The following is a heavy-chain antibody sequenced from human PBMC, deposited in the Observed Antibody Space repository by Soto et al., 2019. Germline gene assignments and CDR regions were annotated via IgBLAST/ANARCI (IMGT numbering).Heavy chain of an antibody. D-gene: IGHD6-13*01. Sequence: SETLSLTCAVSGGSISSGDYYWSWLRQPTGKGLEWIGYIYYSGSTYYTPSLKSRVTISVDTSKNPFSLKLSSVTAADTAVYYCARGQQLDLNWFDPWGQGTLVTVSS. V-gene: IGHV4-30-4*01. CDR1: GGSISSGDYY. J-gene: IGHJ5*02. CDR3: ARGQQLDLNWFDP. CDR2: IYYSGST.